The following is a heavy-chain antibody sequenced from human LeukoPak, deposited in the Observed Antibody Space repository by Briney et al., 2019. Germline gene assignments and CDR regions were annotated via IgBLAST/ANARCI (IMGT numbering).Heavy chain of an antibody. CDR3: AKGGIAAAGTSFYFDY. CDR1: GDSISSYY. J-gene: IGHJ4*02. V-gene: IGHV4-59*08. D-gene: IGHD6-13*01. CDR2: FYYSGST. Sequence: SDTLSLTCTVSGDSISSYYWSWIRQPPGKGLEWIGYFYYSGSTNYNPSLKSRVTISVDTSKNQFSLKLSSVTAADTAVYYCAKGGIAAAGTSFYFDYWGQGTLVTVSS.